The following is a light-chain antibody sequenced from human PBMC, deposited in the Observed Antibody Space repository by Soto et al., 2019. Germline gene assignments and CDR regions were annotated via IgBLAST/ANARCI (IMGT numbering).Light chain of an antibody. CDR2: GAS. CDR3: QQYNNWPYT. J-gene: IGKJ2*01. CDR1: QRVSSN. V-gene: IGKV3-15*01. Sequence: EVVMTQSPATLSVSPGERATLSCRASQRVSSNLAWYQQKPGQAPRLLIYGASTRATGLPAGFSGSGSGTEFTLTISSLQSEDFAVYYCQQYNNWPYTFGQGTKVDIK.